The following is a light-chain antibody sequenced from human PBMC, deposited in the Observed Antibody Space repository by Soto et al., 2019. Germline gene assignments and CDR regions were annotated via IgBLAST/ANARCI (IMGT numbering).Light chain of an antibody. V-gene: IGKV3-15*01. CDR2: GAS. J-gene: IGKJ1*01. Sequence: EIVMTQSPATLSVSPGERATLSCRASQSISNNLAWYHQRPGQAPRLLIYGASTRATGIPARFSGSGSGTEFTLSISSLQSGDFGVYYCQQYNNWWTFGQGTRVEIK. CDR1: QSISNN. CDR3: QQYNNWWT.